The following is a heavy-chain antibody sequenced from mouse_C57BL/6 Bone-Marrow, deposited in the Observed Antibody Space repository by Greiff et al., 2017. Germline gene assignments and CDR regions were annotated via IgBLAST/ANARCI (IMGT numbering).Heavy chain of an antibody. CDR2: IHPNSGST. D-gene: IGHD2-5*01. V-gene: IGHV1-64*01. CDR3: ARPYYSNYLAY. J-gene: IGHJ3*01. CDR1: GYTFTSYW. Sequence: QVQLQQPGAELVKPGASVKLSCKASGYTFTSYWMHWVKQRPGQGLEWIGMIHPNSGSTNYNEKFKSKATLTVDKSSSTAYTQLSSLTSEDSAVYYCARPYYSNYLAYWGQGTLVTVSA.